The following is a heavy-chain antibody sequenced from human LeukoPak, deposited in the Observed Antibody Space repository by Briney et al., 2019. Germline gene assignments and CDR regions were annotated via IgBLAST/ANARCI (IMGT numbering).Heavy chain of an antibody. V-gene: IGHV4-34*01. CDR2: INHSGST. Sequence: SETLSLTCAVYGGSFSGYYWSWIRQPPGKGLEWIGEINHSGSTNYNPSLKSRVTISVDTSKNQFSLKLSSVIAADTAVYYCARTPVLRFLEWLSNYFDYWGQGTLVTVSS. J-gene: IGHJ4*02. CDR1: GGSFSGYY. D-gene: IGHD3-3*01. CDR3: ARTPVLRFLEWLSNYFDY.